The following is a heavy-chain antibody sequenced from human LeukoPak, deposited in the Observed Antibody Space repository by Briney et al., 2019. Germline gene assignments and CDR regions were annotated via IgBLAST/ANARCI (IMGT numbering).Heavy chain of an antibody. D-gene: IGHD3-10*01. J-gene: IGHJ3*02. Sequence: GGSLRLSCAASGFTFTTYAMTWVRQAPGKGLEWVSGISGSGGSTYYADSVKGRFTISRDYSKNTVYLQMSSLRAEDTAVYYCAKDVGSGSGSYYDALDIWGQGTMVTVSS. CDR2: ISGSGGST. CDR1: GFTFTTYA. CDR3: AKDVGSGSGSYYDALDI. V-gene: IGHV3-23*01.